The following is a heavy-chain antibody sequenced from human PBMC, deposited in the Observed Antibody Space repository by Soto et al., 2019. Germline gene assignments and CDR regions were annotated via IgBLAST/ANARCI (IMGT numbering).Heavy chain of an antibody. V-gene: IGHV1-18*01. CDR1: GYTFTNYG. D-gene: IGHD3-22*01. J-gene: IGHJ4*02. Sequence: QVQLVQSGAEVKKPGASVKVSCKASGYTFTNYGISWVRQAPGQGLEWMGWISAYNGNTNYAQKLQGRVTMTTDTSTSTAYMELRSLRSDDTAVYYCARWYYDSSRYYFSPPFDYWGQGTLVTVSS. CDR3: ARWYYDSSRYYFSPPFDY. CDR2: ISAYNGNT.